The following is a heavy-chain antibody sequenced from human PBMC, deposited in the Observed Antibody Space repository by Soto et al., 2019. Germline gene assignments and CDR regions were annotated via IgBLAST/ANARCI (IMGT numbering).Heavy chain of an antibody. CDR3: ARADYGDSEKENWFDP. D-gene: IGHD4-17*01. CDR2: IYYSGST. Sequence: KTSETLSLNCTVSVGSISSGDYYWRWILQPPGKGLEWIGYIYYSGSTYYNPSLKSRVTISVDTSKNQFSLKLSSVTAADTAVYYCARADYGDSEKENWFDPWGQGTLVTVSS. V-gene: IGHV4-30-4*01. CDR1: VGSISSGDYY. J-gene: IGHJ5*02.